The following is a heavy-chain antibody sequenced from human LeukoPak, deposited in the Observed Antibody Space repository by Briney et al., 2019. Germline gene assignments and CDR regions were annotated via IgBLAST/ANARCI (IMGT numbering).Heavy chain of an antibody. CDR2: IYYSGST. V-gene: IGHV4-59*01. J-gene: IGHJ5*02. D-gene: IGHD3-10*01. CDR1: GGSISSYY. Sequence: SETLSLTCTVSGGSISSYYWSWIRQPPGKGLEWIGYIYYSGSTNYNPSLKSRVTISVDTSKNQFSLKLSSVTAADTAVYYCARDGLGGWFDPRGQGTLVTVSS. CDR3: ARDGLGGWFDP.